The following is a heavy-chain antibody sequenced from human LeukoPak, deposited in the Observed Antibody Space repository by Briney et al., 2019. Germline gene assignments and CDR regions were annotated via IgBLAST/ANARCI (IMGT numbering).Heavy chain of an antibody. V-gene: IGHV1-8*01. D-gene: IGHD3-22*01. J-gene: IGHJ4*02. CDR1: GYTFTSYD. CDR3: ARHLDSSGRIDY. Sequence: ASVTVSCKASGYTFTSYDINWVRQATGQGLEWMGWMNPNSGNTGYAQKFQGRVTMTRNTSISTAYMELSSLRSEDTAVYYCARHLDSSGRIDYWGQGTLVTVSS. CDR2: MNPNSGNT.